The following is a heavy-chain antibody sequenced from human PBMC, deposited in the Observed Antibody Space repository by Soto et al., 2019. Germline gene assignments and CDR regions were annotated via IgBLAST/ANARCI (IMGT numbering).Heavy chain of an antibody. D-gene: IGHD3-10*01. CDR1: GFTFSSYG. V-gene: IGHV3-33*01. CDR2: IWYDGSNK. CDR3: AREGRGPHYYYYGMDV. Sequence: QVQLVESGGGVVQPGRPLRLSCAASGFTFSSYGMHWVRQAPGKGLEWVAVIWYDGSNKYYADSVKGRFTISRDNSKNTLYLQMNSLRAEDTAVYYCAREGRGPHYYYYGMDVWGQGTTVTVSS. J-gene: IGHJ6*02.